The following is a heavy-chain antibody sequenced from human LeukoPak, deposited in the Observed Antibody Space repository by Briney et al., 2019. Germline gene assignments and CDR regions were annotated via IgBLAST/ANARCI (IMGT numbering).Heavy chain of an antibody. D-gene: IGHD2-2*01. Sequence: GASVKVSCKASGYTFTGYDMHWVRQAPGQGLEWMGWINLKSGGTNYAQNFQGRVTVTGDTSSSTVFMELSSLRSDDTAIYYCVTSTASCCDFDYWGRGSLVTVSS. J-gene: IGHJ4*02. V-gene: IGHV1-2*02. CDR3: VTSTASCCDFDY. CDR1: GYTFTGYD. CDR2: INLKSGGT.